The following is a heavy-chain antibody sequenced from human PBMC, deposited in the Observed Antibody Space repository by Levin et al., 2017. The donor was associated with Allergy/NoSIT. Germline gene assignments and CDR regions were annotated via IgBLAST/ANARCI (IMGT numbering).Heavy chain of an antibody. Sequence: GGSLRLSCAASGFTFSSYAMHWVRQAPGKGLEWVAVISYDGSNKYYADSVKGRFTISRDNSKNTLYLQMNSLRAEDTAVYYCARDRILWFGELFSWGQGTLVTVSS. CDR1: GFTFSSYA. CDR2: ISYDGSNK. J-gene: IGHJ4*02. CDR3: ARDRILWFGELFS. D-gene: IGHD3-10*01. V-gene: IGHV3-30-3*01.